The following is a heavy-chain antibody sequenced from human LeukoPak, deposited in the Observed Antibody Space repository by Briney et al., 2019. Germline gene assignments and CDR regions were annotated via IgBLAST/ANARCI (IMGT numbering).Heavy chain of an antibody. J-gene: IGHJ4*02. CDR1: GGTFSSYA. Sequence: GASVTVSCKASGGTFSSYAISWVRQAPGQGLEWMGGIIPIFGTANYAQKFQGRVTITADESTSTAYMELSSLRSEDTAVYYCARDRGYYYDSSGLFDYWGQGTLVTVSS. D-gene: IGHD3-22*01. V-gene: IGHV1-69*01. CDR2: IIPIFGTA. CDR3: ARDRGYYYDSSGLFDY.